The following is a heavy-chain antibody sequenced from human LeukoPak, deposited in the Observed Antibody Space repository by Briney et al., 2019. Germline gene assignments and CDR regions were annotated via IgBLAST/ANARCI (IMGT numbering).Heavy chain of an antibody. Sequence: KPGGSLRLSCAASGFTFSSYSMNWVRQAPGKGLEWVSSISSSSSYIYYADSVKGRFTISRDNAKNSLYLQMNSLRAEDTAVYYCARVLAGYYDSSGYSGNDAFDIWGQGTMVTVSP. J-gene: IGHJ3*02. V-gene: IGHV3-21*01. CDR2: ISSSSSYI. D-gene: IGHD3-22*01. CDR1: GFTFSSYS. CDR3: ARVLAGYYDSSGYSGNDAFDI.